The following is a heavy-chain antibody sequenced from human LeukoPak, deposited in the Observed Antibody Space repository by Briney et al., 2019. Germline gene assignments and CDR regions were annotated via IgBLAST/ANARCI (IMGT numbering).Heavy chain of an antibody. CDR1: GGSISSYY. D-gene: IGHD6-19*01. CDR2: IYYSGST. Sequence: SETLSLTCTVSGGSISSYYWSWIRQPPGKGLEWIGYIYYSGSTNYNPSLKSRVTISVDTSKNQSSLKLSSVTAADTAVYYCARVGSSGWAENWGQGTLVTVSS. CDR3: ARVGSSGWAEN. V-gene: IGHV4-59*01. J-gene: IGHJ4*02.